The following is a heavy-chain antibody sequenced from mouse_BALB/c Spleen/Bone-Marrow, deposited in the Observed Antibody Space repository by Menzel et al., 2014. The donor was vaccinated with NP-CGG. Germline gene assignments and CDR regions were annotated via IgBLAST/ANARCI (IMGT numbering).Heavy chain of an antibody. CDR2: IAPGSGST. Sequence: DLVKPEASVKLSCKASGYTFTSYWINWIKQRPGQGLEWIGRIAPGSGSTYYNEMFKGKATLTVDTSSSTAYIQLSSLSSEGSAVYFCARSRDGYFDVWGAGTTVTVSS. CDR3: ARSRDGYFDV. J-gene: IGHJ1*01. CDR1: GYTFTSYW. V-gene: IGHV1S41*01.